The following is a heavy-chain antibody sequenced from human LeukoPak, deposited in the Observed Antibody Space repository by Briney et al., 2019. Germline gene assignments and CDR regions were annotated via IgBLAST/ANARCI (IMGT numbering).Heavy chain of an antibody. D-gene: IGHD3-9*01. CDR2: INPNSGGT. CDR3: ARGPYDILTGYYHDH. CDR1: GYTFTGYY. J-gene: IGHJ4*02. V-gene: IGHV1-2*02. Sequence: GASVKVSCKASGYTFTGYYMHWVRQAPGQGLEWMGWINPNSGGTNYAQKFQGRVTMTRDTSISTAYMELSRLRSDDTAVYYCARGPYDILTGYYHDHWGQGTLVTVSS.